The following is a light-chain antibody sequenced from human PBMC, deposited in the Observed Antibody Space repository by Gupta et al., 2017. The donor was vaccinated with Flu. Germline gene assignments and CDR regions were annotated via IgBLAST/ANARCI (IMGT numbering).Light chain of an antibody. Sequence: DIVMTQSPDSLAVSLGERATINCKSSQSILYSSNNKIYLAWYQQKPGQPPKLLIYWASTRESGVPDRFSGSGSGANFTLPISNLQAEDVAVYYCQQYFSSPFTFGQGTKLEIK. V-gene: IGKV4-1*01. J-gene: IGKJ2*01. CDR1: QSILYSSNNKIY. CDR3: QQYFSSPFT. CDR2: WAS.